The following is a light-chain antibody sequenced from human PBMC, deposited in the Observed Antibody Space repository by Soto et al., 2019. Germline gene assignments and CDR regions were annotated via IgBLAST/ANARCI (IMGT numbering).Light chain of an antibody. V-gene: IGKV3-20*01. CDR1: QSVSSSY. J-gene: IGKJ1*01. CDR2: GAS. Sequence: EIVLTQSPGTLSLSPGERATLSCRASQSVSSSYLAWYQQKPGQAPRLLIYGASSRATGIPDRFSGSGSGTDFTLTISRLVPEDFAVYYCQQYGSPAVTFGQGTKVDIK. CDR3: QQYGSPAVT.